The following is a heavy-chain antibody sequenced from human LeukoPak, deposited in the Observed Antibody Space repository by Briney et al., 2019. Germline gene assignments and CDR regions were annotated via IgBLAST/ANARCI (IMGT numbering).Heavy chain of an antibody. V-gene: IGHV4-59*01. CDR2: IYDSGST. J-gene: IGHJ4*02. CDR3: ARASVFGVVTPFDY. CDR1: GGSISSYY. D-gene: IGHD3-3*01. Sequence: PSETLSLTCTVSGGSISSYYWSWIRQPPGKGLEWIGYIYDSGSTTYNPSLKSRVTISVDTSKNKFSLKQSSVTAADPAVYYCARASVFGVVTPFDYWGQGTLVTVSS.